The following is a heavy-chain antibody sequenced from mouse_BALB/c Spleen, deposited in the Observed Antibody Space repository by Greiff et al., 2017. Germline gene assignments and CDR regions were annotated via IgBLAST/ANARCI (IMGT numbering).Heavy chain of an antibody. J-gene: IGHJ4*01. V-gene: IGHV3-2*02. CDR2: ISYSGST. D-gene: IGHD2-14*01. CDR1: GYSITSDYA. CDR3: AREAYRYDYAMDY. Sequence: VQLQQSGPGLVKPSQSLSLTCTVTGYSITSDYAWNWIRQFPGNKLEWMGYISYSGSTSYNPSLKCRISITRDTSKNQFFLQLNSVTTEDTATYYCAREAYRYDYAMDYWGQGTSVTVSS.